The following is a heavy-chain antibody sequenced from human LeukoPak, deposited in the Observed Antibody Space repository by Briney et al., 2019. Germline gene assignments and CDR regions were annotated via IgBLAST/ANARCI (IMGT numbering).Heavy chain of an antibody. CDR3: ARGRSMVRGSPSRWFDP. D-gene: IGHD3-10*01. CDR1: GYTFTGYY. Sequence: SVTVSCMTSGYTFTGYYMHWVRQAPGQGLEWMGWINTKSGGTNYAQKFLGRVTLSRDTSINTAYMELTSLRSDDTAVFYCARGRSMVRGSPSRWFDPWGQGTLVTVSA. CDR2: INTKSGGT. V-gene: IGHV1-2*02. J-gene: IGHJ5*02.